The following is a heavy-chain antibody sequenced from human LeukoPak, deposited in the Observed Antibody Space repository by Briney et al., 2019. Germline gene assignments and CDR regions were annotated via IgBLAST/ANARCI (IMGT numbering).Heavy chain of an antibody. CDR3: AKERLYYDSSAFDLCYFDY. J-gene: IGHJ4*02. D-gene: IGHD3-22*01. Sequence: GGSLRLSCAASGFTFSSYGMHWVRQAPGKGLEWVASIRYDGSNNYYADSVKGRFTISRDNSKNTLYLQMNSLTAEDTAVYYCAKERLYYDSSAFDLCYFDYWGQGTLVTVSS. V-gene: IGHV3-30*02. CDR1: GFTFSSYG. CDR2: IRYDGSNN.